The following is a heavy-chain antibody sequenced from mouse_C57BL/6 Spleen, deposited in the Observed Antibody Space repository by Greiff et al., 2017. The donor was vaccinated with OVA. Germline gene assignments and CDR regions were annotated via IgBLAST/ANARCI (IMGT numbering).Heavy chain of an antibody. CDR3: ARGRYFYGSLHWYFDV. CDR2: ISSGSSTI. V-gene: IGHV5-17*01. D-gene: IGHD1-1*01. Sequence: EVQLVESGGGLVKPGGSLKLSCAASGFTFSDYGMHWVRQAPEKGLEWVAYISSGSSTIYYADTVKGRFTISRDNAKNTLFLQMTSLRSEDTAMYYCARGRYFYGSLHWYFDVWGTGTTVTVSS. CDR1: GFTFSDYG. J-gene: IGHJ1*03.